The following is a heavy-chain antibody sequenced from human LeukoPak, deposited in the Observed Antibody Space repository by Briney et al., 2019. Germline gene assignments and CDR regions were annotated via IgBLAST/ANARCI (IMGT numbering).Heavy chain of an antibody. D-gene: IGHD3-22*01. CDR3: ARVMYYDSSGYPPFDY. J-gene: IGHJ4*02. CDR2: ISAYNGNT. Sequence: ASVKVSCKASGYTFTIYGISWVRQAPGQGLEWMGWISAYNGNTNYAQKLQGRVTMTTDTSTSTAYMELRSLRSDDTAVYYCARVMYYDSSGYPPFDYWGQGTLVTVSS. CDR1: GYTFTIYG. V-gene: IGHV1-18*01.